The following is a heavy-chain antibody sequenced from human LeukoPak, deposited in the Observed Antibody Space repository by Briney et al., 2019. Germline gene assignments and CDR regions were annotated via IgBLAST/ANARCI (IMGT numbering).Heavy chain of an antibody. D-gene: IGHD6-19*01. J-gene: IGHJ3*02. V-gene: IGHV4-59*01. Sequence: SETLSLTCTVSGGSISSYYWSWIRQPPGKGLEWIGYIYYSGSTNYNPSLKSRVTISVDTSKNQFSLKLSSVTAADTAVYYCARAEYSSGWLDAFDIWGQGTMVTVSS. CDR1: GGSISSYY. CDR3: ARAEYSSGWLDAFDI. CDR2: IYYSGST.